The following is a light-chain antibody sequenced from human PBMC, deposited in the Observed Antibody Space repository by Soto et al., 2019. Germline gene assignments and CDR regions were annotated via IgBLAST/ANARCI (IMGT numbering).Light chain of an antibody. CDR3: SSYTSTSTPWV. CDR2: EVS. J-gene: IGLJ3*02. Sequence: QSVLTQPASVSGSPGQSITIFCSGTSSDVGAYKFVSWYRHHPGKAPQVMIYEVSSRPSGVSNRFSGSKSGNTASLTISGLQPEDEGDYYCSSYTSTSTPWVFGGGTKVTVL. CDR1: SSDVGAYKF. V-gene: IGLV2-14*01.